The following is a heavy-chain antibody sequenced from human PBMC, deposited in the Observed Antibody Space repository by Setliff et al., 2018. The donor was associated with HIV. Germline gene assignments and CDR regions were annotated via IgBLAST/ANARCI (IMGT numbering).Heavy chain of an antibody. Sequence: GESLKISCKGSGYSFTSYWIGWVRQMPGKGLEWMGKIYPGDSDTRYWPSFEGQVTISADKSISTAYLQWSSLKASDTAMYYCARLDGYSYGSLGYYYYYYMDVWGKGTTVTVSS. CDR3: ARLDGYSYGSLGYYYYYYMDV. V-gene: IGHV5-51*01. D-gene: IGHD5-18*01. J-gene: IGHJ6*03. CDR1: GYSFTSYW. CDR2: IYPGDSDT.